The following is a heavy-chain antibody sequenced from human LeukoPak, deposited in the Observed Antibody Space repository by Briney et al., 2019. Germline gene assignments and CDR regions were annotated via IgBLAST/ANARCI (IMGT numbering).Heavy chain of an antibody. Sequence: PSETLSLTCTVSGYSISSGNYWGWIRQSPGKGLEWIGNIYHSGTTYYNPSLKSRVTISVGTSKNQFSLKLSSVTAADTAVYYCARGYGGHVDYWGQGTLVTVSS. CDR3: ARGYGGHVDY. D-gene: IGHD4-23*01. CDR1: GYSISSGNY. J-gene: IGHJ4*02. V-gene: IGHV4-38-2*02. CDR2: IYHSGTT.